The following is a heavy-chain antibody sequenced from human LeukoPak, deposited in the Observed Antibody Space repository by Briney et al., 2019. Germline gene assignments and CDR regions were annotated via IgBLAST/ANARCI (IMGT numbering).Heavy chain of an antibody. J-gene: IGHJ4*02. Sequence: GGSLRLSCAASGFTFRSYWMHWVRQAPGKGLVWVSRINSDGSSTSYADSVKGRFTISRDNAKNTLYLQMNSLRSEDTAMYYCAKESGKFDYWGQGTLVAVSS. CDR1: GFTFRSYW. V-gene: IGHV3-74*01. CDR3: AKESGKFDY. CDR2: INSDGSST.